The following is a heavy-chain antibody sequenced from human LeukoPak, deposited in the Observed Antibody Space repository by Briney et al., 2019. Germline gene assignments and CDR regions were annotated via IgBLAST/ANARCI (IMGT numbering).Heavy chain of an antibody. CDR2: IYYSGTT. CDR3: ARRYYDSSGYYHDFDY. Sequence: PSETLSLTCSVSGGSISISSYYWGWIRQPPGKGLEWIGSIYYSGTTYYNPSLKSRVTISVDTSKNQFSLKLSSVTAADTAVYYCARRYYDSSGYYHDFDYWGQGTLVTVSS. D-gene: IGHD3-22*01. CDR1: GGSISISSYY. J-gene: IGHJ4*02. V-gene: IGHV4-39*01.